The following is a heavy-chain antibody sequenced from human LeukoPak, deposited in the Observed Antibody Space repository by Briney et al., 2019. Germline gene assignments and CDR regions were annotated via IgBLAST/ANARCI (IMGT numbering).Heavy chain of an antibody. CDR1: GFTFDDYA. CDR2: ITWNSGVI. D-gene: IGHD4-17*01. J-gene: IGHJ4*02. Sequence: GGSLRLSCAASGFTFDDYAMHWVRQAPGKGLEWVSGITWNSGVIGYADSLKGRFTISRDNAKNSLYLQMNSLRAEDTALYYCAKDIGTSVTIVDYWGQGTLVTVSS. V-gene: IGHV3-9*01. CDR3: AKDIGTSVTIVDY.